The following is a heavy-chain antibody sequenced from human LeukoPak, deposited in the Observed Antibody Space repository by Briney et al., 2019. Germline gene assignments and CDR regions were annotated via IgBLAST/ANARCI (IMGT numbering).Heavy chain of an antibody. CDR2: IFHSGST. J-gene: IGHJ4*02. Sequence: SGTLSLTCAVSGGYISSSNWWSWVRQAPGKGLEWIGEIFHSGSTKYNPSLKSRVTISVDKSKNQFSLKLSSVTAADTAVYYCARGEGYSSTWYQPDFDYWGQGILVTVSS. V-gene: IGHV4-4*02. D-gene: IGHD6-13*01. CDR3: ARGEGYSSTWYQPDFDY. CDR1: GGYISSSNW.